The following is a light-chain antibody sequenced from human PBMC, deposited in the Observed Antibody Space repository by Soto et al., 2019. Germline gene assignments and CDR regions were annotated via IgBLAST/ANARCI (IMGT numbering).Light chain of an antibody. V-gene: IGLV1-44*01. CDR1: SSNIGTSS. CDR2: TTN. Sequence: QSVLTQPHSASGTPGQRVTISCSGSSSNIGTSSVHWFQQLPGTAPKLLISTTNQRPSGVPERFSGSKSGTSASLAISGRQSEEEADCYCAAWDDSMNGHVLGTGTKVPVL. CDR3: AAWDDSMNGHV. J-gene: IGLJ1*01.